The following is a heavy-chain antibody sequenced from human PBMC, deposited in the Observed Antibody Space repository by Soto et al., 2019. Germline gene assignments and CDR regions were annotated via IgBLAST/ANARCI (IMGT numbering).Heavy chain of an antibody. CDR3: AGEEIGITDCDVVITHYYYYGMDI. J-gene: IGHJ6*04. CDR2: LISRGRST. D-gene: IGHD3-3*01. CDR1: GDTLNSYD. Sequence: DPLSAPCRASGDTLNSYDSTWVRHAPGQGLEWMGILISRGRSTSYAQSFQGRVSMTRDTSTSTVYMELSSLRSGDTAVYYCAGEEIGITDCDVVITHYYYYGMDIWG. V-gene: IGHV1-46*02.